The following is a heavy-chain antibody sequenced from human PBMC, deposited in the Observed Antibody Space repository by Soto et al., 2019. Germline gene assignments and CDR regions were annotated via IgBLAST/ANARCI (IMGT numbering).Heavy chain of an antibody. J-gene: IGHJ4*02. D-gene: IGHD6-13*01. Sequence: SETLSLTCTVSGGSISSYYWSWIRQPPGKGLEWIGYIYYSGSTNYNPSLKSRVTISVDTSKNQFSLKLSSVTAADTAVYYCARHLAAAGFDYWGQGTLVTVSS. CDR1: GGSISSYY. CDR3: ARHLAAAGFDY. CDR2: IYYSGST. V-gene: IGHV4-59*08.